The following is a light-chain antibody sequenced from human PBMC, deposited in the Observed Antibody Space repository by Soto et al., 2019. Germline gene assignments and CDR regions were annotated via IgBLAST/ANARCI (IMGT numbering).Light chain of an antibody. CDR3: QHYHNLPLT. Sequence: IQMTQSPSSLSASVGDRVTITCQANQDITNSLNWYQQIPGKAPNLLIYGASNLVTGVPSRFSGRGSGTAFTFTISSLQPEDIATYYCQHYHNLPLTFGGGTKVEIK. CDR1: QDITNS. J-gene: IGKJ4*01. CDR2: GAS. V-gene: IGKV1-33*01.